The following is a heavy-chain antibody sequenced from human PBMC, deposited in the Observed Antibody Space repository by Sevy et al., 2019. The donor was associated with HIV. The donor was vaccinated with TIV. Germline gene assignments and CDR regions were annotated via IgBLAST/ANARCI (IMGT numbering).Heavy chain of an antibody. J-gene: IGHJ6*03. V-gene: IGHV3-23*01. D-gene: IGHD3-22*01. CDR3: GKGGGGHYDPDEIGYYFYYYNMDV. Sequence: GGSLRLSCAVSGFSFDSYGMTWVRQAPGKGLEWVSGISGSGTRTYYADSVKGRFSISRDNSKNRLYLQMNSLRSEDTGRNYWGKGGGGHYDPDEIGYYFYYYNMDVWGKGTTVTVSS. CDR2: ISGSGTRT. CDR1: GFSFDSYG.